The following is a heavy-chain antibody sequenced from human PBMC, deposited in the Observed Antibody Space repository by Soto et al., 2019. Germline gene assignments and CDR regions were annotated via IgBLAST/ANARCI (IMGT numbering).Heavy chain of an antibody. Sequence: PGGSLRLSCAAPGFTFSTSSMNWVRQAPGKGLEWVSYISSSSSTIYYADSVKGRFTISRDNAKNSLYLQMNNLRAEDTAVYYCAKDLWFDPWGQGTLVTVSS. CDR2: ISSSSSTI. J-gene: IGHJ5*02. CDR1: GFTFSTSS. CDR3: AKDLWFDP. V-gene: IGHV3-48*01.